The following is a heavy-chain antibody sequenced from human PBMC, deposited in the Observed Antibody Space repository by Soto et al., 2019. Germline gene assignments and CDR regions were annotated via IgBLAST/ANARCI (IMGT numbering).Heavy chain of an antibody. V-gene: IGHV1-18*01. CDR1: GGTFSSYA. J-gene: IGHJ5*02. D-gene: IGHD5-12*01. CDR3: ARVGGVYSEILNWFDP. CDR2: ISPYNGGT. Sequence: ASVKVSCKASGGTFSSYAISWVRQAPGQRLEWMGWISPYNGGTNYAQKVQGWVTMTTDTSKSTAYMELRGLRSDDTAVYYCARVGGVYSEILNWFDPWGQGTLVTVSS.